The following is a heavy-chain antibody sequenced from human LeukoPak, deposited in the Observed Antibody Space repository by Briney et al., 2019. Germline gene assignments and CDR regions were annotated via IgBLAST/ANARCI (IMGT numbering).Heavy chain of an antibody. V-gene: IGHV3-7*01. CDR1: GFTFSSYW. CDR3: ATPGADCSGVSCHYGGLYVDV. D-gene: IGHD2-15*01. Sequence: GGSLRLSCAASGFTFSSYWVSWVRQAPGEGLEWVANIKRDGSEKYYVDSVKGRFTISRDNSKNTLYLQMNSLKADDTAVYFCATPGADCSGVSCHYGGLYVDVWGKGTTVTVSS. J-gene: IGHJ6*03. CDR2: IKRDGSEK.